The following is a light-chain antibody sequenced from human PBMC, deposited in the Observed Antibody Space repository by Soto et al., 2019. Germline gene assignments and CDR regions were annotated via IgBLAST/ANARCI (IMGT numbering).Light chain of an antibody. V-gene: IGLV2-14*01. CDR2: EVS. CDR1: SSDVGGYNY. CDR3: SSYRTSSNFVV. Sequence: QSVLTQPASVSGSPGQSITISCTGTSSDVGGYNYVSWYQQYPGKAPKLMIYEVSNRPSGGSNRFSGSKSGNTASLSISGLQAEDEADYYCSSYRTSSNFVVFGGGTQLTVL. J-gene: IGLJ2*01.